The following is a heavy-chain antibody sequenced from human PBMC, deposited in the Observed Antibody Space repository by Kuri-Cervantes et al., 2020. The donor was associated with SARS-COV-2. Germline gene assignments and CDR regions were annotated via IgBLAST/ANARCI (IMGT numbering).Heavy chain of an antibody. V-gene: IGHV1-3*03. D-gene: IGHD2-2*01. CDR3: AREIGSPAPYYYYGMDV. CDR2: INAGNGNT. CDR1: GYTFTNYA. J-gene: IGHJ6*01. Sequence: ASVKVSCKASGYTFTNYAMHWVRQAPGQRLEWMGWINAGNGNTKYSQEFQGRVTITRDTSASTAYMELSSLRSEDMAVYYCAREIGSPAPYYYYGMDVWGQGTTVTGYS.